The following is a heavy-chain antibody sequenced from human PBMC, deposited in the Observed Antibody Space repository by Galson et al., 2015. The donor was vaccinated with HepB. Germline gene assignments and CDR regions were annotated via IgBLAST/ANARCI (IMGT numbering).Heavy chain of an antibody. D-gene: IGHD5-24*01. CDR1: GFTFTTH. Sequence: SLRLSCAASGFTFTTHMHWVRQAPGKGLEYVSSINGNGGSTYYADSVKGRFTISRDNSKNTLYLQMNNLRAEDTATYFCVKDRWVDFWGQGTLVTVPS. J-gene: IGHJ4*02. V-gene: IGHV3-64D*06. CDR3: VKDRWVDF. CDR2: INGNGGST.